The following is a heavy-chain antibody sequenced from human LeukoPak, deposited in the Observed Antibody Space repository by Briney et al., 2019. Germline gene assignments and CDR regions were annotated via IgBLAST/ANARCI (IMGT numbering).Heavy chain of an antibody. D-gene: IGHD4-11*01. CDR2: ISSSGSTI. Sequence: GGSLRLSCAASGFTFSDYYMSWIRRAPGKGLEGVSYISSSGSTIYYADSVKGRFTISRDNAKNSLYLQMNSLRAEDTAVYYCARDPMTTEGYYYYYMDVWGKGTTVTVSS. CDR1: GFTFSDYY. J-gene: IGHJ6*03. CDR3: ARDPMTTEGYYYYYMDV. V-gene: IGHV3-11*04.